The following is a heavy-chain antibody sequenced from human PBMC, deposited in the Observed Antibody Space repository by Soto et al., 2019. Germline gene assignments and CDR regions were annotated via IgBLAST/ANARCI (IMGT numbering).Heavy chain of an antibody. V-gene: IGHV3-23*01. CDR2: ISSTGGNT. CDR1: GFTFSTYA. CDR3: SRAPGPGGFDY. Sequence: EVQLLESGGGLVQPGGSLRLSCAASGFTFSTYAMTWVRQAPGEGPEWVSTISSTGGNTYYADSVKGRFTISRDNSKNTLYLQMNSQRAEDTALYYCSRAPGPGGFDYWGPGTLVPVSS. J-gene: IGHJ4*02. D-gene: IGHD2-2*01.